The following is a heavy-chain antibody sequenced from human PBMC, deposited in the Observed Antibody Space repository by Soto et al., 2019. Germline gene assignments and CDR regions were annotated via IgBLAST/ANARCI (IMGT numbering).Heavy chain of an antibody. V-gene: IGHV3-48*02. CDR2: ISSSSSTK. Sequence: EVQLVESGGGLVQPGGSLRVSCAASGFTFSSYSMNWVRQAPGKGLEWVSYISSSSSTKYYADSVKGRFTISRDNAKDSLYRQMNSLRDEDSAVYYCGRDPTDPYWGQGTLVTVSS. D-gene: IGHD1-26*01. CDR3: GRDPTDPY. J-gene: IGHJ4*02. CDR1: GFTFSSYS.